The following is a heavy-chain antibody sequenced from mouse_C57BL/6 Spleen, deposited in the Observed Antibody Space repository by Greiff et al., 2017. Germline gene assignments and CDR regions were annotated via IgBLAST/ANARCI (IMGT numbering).Heavy chain of an antibody. Sequence: QVQLQQPGAELVKPGASVKLSCKASGYTFTSYWMHWVKQRPGQGLEWIGMIHPNSGSTNYNEKFKSKATLTVDKSSSTAYMQLSSLTSEDSAVYYCARSGDGYSYYFDYWGQGTTLTVSS. CDR1: GYTFTSYW. D-gene: IGHD2-3*01. V-gene: IGHV1-64*01. CDR3: ARSGDGYSYYFDY. J-gene: IGHJ2*01. CDR2: IHPNSGST.